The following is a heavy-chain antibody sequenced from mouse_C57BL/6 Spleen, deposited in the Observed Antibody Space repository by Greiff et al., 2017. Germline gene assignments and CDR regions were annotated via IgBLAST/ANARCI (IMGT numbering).Heavy chain of an antibody. CDR2: IWRGGST. CDR1: GFSLTSYG. J-gene: IGHJ3*01. CDR3: AKTDYYGSSDQFAY. D-gene: IGHD1-1*01. Sequence: VKLMESGPGLVQPSQSLSITCTVSGFSLTSYGVHWVRQSPGKGLEWLGVIWRGGSTDYNAAFMSKLSITKDNSKSQVFFKMNSLQADDTAIYYCAKTDYYGSSDQFAYGGQGTLVTVSA. V-gene: IGHV2-5*01.